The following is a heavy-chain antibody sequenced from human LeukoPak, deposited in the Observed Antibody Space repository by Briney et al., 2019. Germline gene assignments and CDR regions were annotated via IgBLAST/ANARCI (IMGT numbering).Heavy chain of an antibody. CDR2: IYSSEYT. D-gene: IGHD2-15*01. Sequence: SETLSLTCTVSGGSVSNFYWSWMRQPPGKGLEWIGYIYSSEYTNYNPSLKSRVTISADTSKNQVSLKLTSVTAADTAVFYCARGGGGYHVDYWGQGTLVTVSS. CDR3: ARGGGGYHVDY. CDR1: GGSVSNFY. V-gene: IGHV4-59*02. J-gene: IGHJ4*02.